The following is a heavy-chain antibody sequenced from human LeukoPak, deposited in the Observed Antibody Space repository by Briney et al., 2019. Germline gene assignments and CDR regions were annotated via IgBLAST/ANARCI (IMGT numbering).Heavy chain of an antibody. J-gene: IGHJ6*02. Sequence: GGSLRLSCAASGFTFSSYEMNWVRQAPGKGLEWVSYISSSGSTMYHADPVRGRFTISRDNAKNSLYLQMNSLRAEDTAVYYCARDSILYVWGQGTTVTVSS. CDR3: ARDSILYV. CDR1: GFTFSSYE. D-gene: IGHD2-15*01. V-gene: IGHV3-48*03. CDR2: ISSSGSTM.